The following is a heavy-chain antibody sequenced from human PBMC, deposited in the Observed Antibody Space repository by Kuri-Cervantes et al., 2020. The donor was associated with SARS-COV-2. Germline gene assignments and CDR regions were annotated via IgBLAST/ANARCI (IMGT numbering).Heavy chain of an antibody. V-gene: IGHV3-30*18. D-gene: IGHD4-17*01. J-gene: IGHJ4*02. CDR1: GFTFSSYG. CDR2: ISYDGSNK. CDR3: AKDGGEPYYGDYLYLDD. Sequence: GGTLRLSCAASGFTFSSYGMHWVRQAPGKGLEWVAVISYDGSNKYYADSAQGRFTISRDNSEKTLYLEMNSLRAEDTAVYYCAKDGGEPYYGDYLYLDDWGQGTLVTVSS.